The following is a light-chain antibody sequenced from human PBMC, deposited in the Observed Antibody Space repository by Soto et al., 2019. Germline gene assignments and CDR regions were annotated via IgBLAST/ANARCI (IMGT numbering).Light chain of an antibody. CDR1: QGISRW. CDR3: QQYNSYPLT. V-gene: IGKV1-5*01. Sequence: DIQMTQSPSSVSASVGDRVTITCRASQGISRWLAWYQQKPGKAPKVLIYDASSLESGVPSRFSGSGSGTEFTLTISSLQPDDFATYYCQQYNSYPLTFGGGTMVDIK. CDR2: DAS. J-gene: IGKJ4*01.